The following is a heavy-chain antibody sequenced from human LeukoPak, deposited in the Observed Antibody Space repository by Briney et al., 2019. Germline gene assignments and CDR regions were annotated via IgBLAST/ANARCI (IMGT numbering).Heavy chain of an antibody. V-gene: IGHV3-48*04. Sequence: GGSLRLSCAASGFTFSSYSMNWVRQAPGKGLEWVSYISSSSSTIYYADSVKCRFTISRDNAKNSLYLQMNSLRAEDTAVYYCARGPDSSSWYWLYYFDCWVEGTLVSVCS. CDR1: GFTFSSYS. D-gene: IGHD6-13*01. CDR3: ARGPDSSSWYWLYYFDC. CDR2: ISSSSSTI. J-gene: IGHJ4*02.